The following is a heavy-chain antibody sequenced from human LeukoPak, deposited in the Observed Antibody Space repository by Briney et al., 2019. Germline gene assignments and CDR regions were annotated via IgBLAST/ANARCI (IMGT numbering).Heavy chain of an antibody. J-gene: IGHJ6*02. CDR1: GGTFSSYA. Sequence: SVKVSCKASGGTFSSYAISWVRQAPGQGLEWMGGIIPIFGTANYAQKFQGRVTITADESTSTAYMELSSLRFEDTAVYYCAREKTTVTTYYYGMDVWGQGTTVTVSS. CDR3: AREKTTVTTYYYGMDV. D-gene: IGHD4-11*01. V-gene: IGHV1-69*13. CDR2: IIPIFGTA.